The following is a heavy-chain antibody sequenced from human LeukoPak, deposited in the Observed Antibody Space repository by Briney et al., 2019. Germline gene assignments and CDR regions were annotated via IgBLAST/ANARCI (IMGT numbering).Heavy chain of an antibody. V-gene: IGHV4-59*11. CDR2: IYYIGST. Sequence: PADTLALTCAVSADPFSSHDWTWIRQPPGKGREWIGYIYYIGSTNYNPSLKSRVTISIDKSKNQFSLKLSSVTAADTAVYYCARDIVTVTKGFDIWGQGTMVSVSS. D-gene: IGHD4-17*01. CDR1: ADPFSSHD. CDR3: ARDIVTVTKGFDI. J-gene: IGHJ3*02.